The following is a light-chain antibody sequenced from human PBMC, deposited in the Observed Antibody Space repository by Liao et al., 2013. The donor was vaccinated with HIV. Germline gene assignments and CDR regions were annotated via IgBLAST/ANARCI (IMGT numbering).Light chain of an antibody. CDR3: QAWDSSTGV. CDR2: QDT. Sequence: SYELTQSPSVSVAPGKTATISCGGDSIGIKSVHWYQRRPGQAPVLVIYQDTKRPSGIPERFSGSNSGNTATLTISGTQPMDEADYYCQAWDSSTGVFGGGTQLTVL. CDR1: SIGIKS. J-gene: IGLJ3*02. V-gene: IGLV3-21*01.